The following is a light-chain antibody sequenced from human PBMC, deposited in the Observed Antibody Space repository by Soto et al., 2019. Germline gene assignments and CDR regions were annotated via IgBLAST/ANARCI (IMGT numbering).Light chain of an antibody. J-gene: IGKJ1*01. CDR1: QSVTANY. CDR3: LQYGSPPWT. CDR2: AAS. Sequence: EIALTQSPGTLSLSPGERATLSCRASQSVTANYLAWYQQKPGQAPRLLIYAASIGATGIPDRFSGSGSGTDFTLTISRLEPDDSAVYYGLQYGSPPWTFGQGTKVEIK. V-gene: IGKV3-20*01.